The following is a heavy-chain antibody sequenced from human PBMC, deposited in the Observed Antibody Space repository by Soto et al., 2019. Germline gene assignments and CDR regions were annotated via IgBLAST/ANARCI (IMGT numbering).Heavy chain of an antibody. CDR1: GFTVSSNY. J-gene: IGHJ4*02. D-gene: IGHD4-17*01. V-gene: IGHV3-53*01. CDR3: AREYGDY. Sequence: EVQLVESGGGLIQPGWSRRLSCSASGFTVSSNYMSWVRQAPGKGLEWGSVIYSGGSTYYADSVKGRFTISRDNSKNTLYLQMNSLSAEDTAVYYCAREYGDYWGQGTLVTVSS. CDR2: IYSGGST.